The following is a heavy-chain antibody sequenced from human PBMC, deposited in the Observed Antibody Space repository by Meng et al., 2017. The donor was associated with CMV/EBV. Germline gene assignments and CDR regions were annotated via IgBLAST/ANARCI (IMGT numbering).Heavy chain of an antibody. CDR2: IKSKTDGGTT. CDR3: VSSSSWYDAFDI. V-gene: IGHV3-15*01. D-gene: IGHD6-13*01. CDR1: GFTFSNAW. J-gene: IGHJ3*02. Sequence: GESLKISCAASGFTFSNAWMSWVRQAPGKGLEWVGRIKSKTDGGTTDYAAPVKGRFTISRDDSKNTLYLQMNSLNTEDTAVYYCVSSSSWYDAFDIWGQGTMVTVSS.